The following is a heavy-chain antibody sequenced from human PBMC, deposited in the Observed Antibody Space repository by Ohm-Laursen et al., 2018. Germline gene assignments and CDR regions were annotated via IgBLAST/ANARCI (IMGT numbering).Heavy chain of an antibody. CDR1: GLTFSDYG. D-gene: IGHD6-6*01. CDR2: IWHDESHK. CDR3: TRDISSYYFDL. V-gene: IGHV3-33*01. J-gene: IGHJ4*02. Sequence: SLRLSCAASGLTFSDYGMHWVRQAPGKGLEWVALIWHDESHKFHIDSVKGRFTVSRDNSKNTLYLQMNSLRAEDTAVYYCTRDISSYYFDLWGLGTLVTVSS.